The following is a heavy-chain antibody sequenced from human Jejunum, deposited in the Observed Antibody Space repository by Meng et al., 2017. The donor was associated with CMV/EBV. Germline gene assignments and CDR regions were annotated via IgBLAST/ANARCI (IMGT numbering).Heavy chain of an antibody. CDR3: ARGRTRFLEWLPSDWFDF. CDR1: LTSYD. V-gene: IGHV1-18*01. D-gene: IGHD3-3*01. J-gene: IGHJ3*01. Sequence: LTSYDSSWVRQDPGKGLEWMGWISPYNGNKKYSQNLQGRVTMTTDTFTSTVYMELGSLRSDDTAVYYCARGRTRFLEWLPSDWFDFWGQGTMVTVSS. CDR2: ISPYNGNK.